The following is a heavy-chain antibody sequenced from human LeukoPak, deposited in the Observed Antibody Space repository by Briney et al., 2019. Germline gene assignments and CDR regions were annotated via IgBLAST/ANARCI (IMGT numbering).Heavy chain of an antibody. CDR3: ARDLTGVDDY. CDR2: VDTAGSFT. J-gene: IGHJ4*02. D-gene: IGHD3-9*01. CDR1: GLTVSSSF. Sequence: GGTLRLSCAVSGLTVSSSFMSWVRQAPGKGLVWVSRVDTAGSFTDYADSVKGRFTISRDNAKNTLYLQMNSLRAEDTAMYYCARDLTGVDDYWGQGTLVTVSS. V-gene: IGHV3-74*01.